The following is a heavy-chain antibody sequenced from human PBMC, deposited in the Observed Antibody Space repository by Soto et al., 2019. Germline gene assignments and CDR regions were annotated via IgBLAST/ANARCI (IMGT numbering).Heavy chain of an antibody. V-gene: IGHV4-39*01. CDR1: DGSLSSRSYF. Sequence: SETLSLTCAVSDGSLSSRSYFWGWIRPPPGKGLEWIGSISYSGSTYYNPSLKSRVTISVDTSKNQFSLKLRSVTAADTAVYYCAKKQAAAGYNYYVMDVWGKGTTDTVSS. CDR3: AKKQAAAGYNYYVMDV. CDR2: ISYSGST. J-gene: IGHJ6*04. D-gene: IGHD6-13*01.